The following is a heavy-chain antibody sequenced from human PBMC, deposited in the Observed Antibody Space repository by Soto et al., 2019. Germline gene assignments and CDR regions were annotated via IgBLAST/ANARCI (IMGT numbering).Heavy chain of an antibody. CDR1: GFTVSSNY. D-gene: IGHD4-17*01. V-gene: IGHV3-53*01. J-gene: IGHJ3*02. CDR3: ARGHDYGDYEPTDAFDI. Sequence: EVQLVESGGGLIQPGGSLRLSCAASGFTVSSNYMSWVRQAPGKGLEWVSVIYSGGSTYYADSVKVRFTISRDNSKNTLYLQMNSLRAEDTAVYYCARGHDYGDYEPTDAFDIWGQGTMVTVSS. CDR2: IYSGGST.